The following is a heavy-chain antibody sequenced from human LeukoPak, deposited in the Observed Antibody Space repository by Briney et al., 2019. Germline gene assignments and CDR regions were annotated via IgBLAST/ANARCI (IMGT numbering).Heavy chain of an antibody. CDR2: IYHSGST. Sequence: SETLSLTCTVSGGSISSYYWSWIRQPPGKGLEWIGYIYHSGSTNYNPSLKSRVTISVDTSKNQFSLKLSSVTAADTAVYYCARGHIESTTLDYWGQGTLVTVSS. J-gene: IGHJ4*02. V-gene: IGHV4-59*01. CDR1: GGSISSYY. D-gene: IGHD1-1*01. CDR3: ARGHIESTTLDY.